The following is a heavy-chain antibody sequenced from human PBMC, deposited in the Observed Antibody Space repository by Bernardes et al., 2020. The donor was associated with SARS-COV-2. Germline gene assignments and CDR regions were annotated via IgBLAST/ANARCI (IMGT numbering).Heavy chain of an antibody. D-gene: IGHD5-18*01. CDR2: LKKNGGSP. J-gene: IGHJ4*02. Sequence: GGSLRLSCAASGFTFDDSGMSWVRQGPGKGLEWVSGLKKNGGSPGYADSVAGRFTISRDNAKNSLYLQVKSLRAEDTALYYCVRGYFYGAFDLWGQGILVSV. CDR3: VRGYFYGAFDL. CDR1: GFTFDDSG. V-gene: IGHV3-20*04.